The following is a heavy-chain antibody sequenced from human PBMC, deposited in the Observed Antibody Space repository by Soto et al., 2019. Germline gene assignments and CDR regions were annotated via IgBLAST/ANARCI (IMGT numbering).Heavy chain of an antibody. CDR3: TRTMTTAAFDI. Sequence: EVQLVESGGGLVQPGGSLKLPCAASGFTFSGSAMHWVRQASGKGLEWVGRIRSKANSYATAYAASVKGRFTISRDDSKNTAYLQMNSLKTEDTAFYYCTRTMTTAAFDIWGQGTMVTVSS. V-gene: IGHV3-73*02. CDR1: GFTFSGSA. CDR2: IRSKANSYAT. D-gene: IGHD4-17*01. J-gene: IGHJ3*02.